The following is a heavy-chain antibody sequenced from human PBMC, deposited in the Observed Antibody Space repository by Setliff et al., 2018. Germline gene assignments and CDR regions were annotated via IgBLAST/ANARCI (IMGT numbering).Heavy chain of an antibody. V-gene: IGHV4-61*02. CDR2: IYTAGTT. D-gene: IGHD2-8*01. CDR3: ANEHVVISFVTNTHHHYGMDV. Sequence: SETLSLTCTVSGASLRSGSNYWGWFRQPAGKGLEWIGRIYTAGTTNYNPSLKSRVSISADTSMNHFSLRMTSLSAADTAVYYCANEHVVISFVTNTHHHYGMDVWGQGATVTVS. J-gene: IGHJ6*02. CDR1: GASLRSGSNY.